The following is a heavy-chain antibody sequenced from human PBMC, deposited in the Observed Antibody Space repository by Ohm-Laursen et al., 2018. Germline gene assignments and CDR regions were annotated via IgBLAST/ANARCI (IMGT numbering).Heavy chain of an antibody. J-gene: IGHJ4*02. D-gene: IGHD5-24*01. CDR1: GFTFRNYA. V-gene: IGHV3-23*01. CDR2: MSAGGGSA. CDR3: ARCMRLSRDGVDY. Sequence: SLRLSCAASGFTFRNYAMSWVRQAPGKGLEWVSGMSAGGGSAYYADSVKGRFTISRDDSKNTLYLQVNSLKAEDTAVYSCARCMRLSRDGVDYWGQGTLVTVSS.